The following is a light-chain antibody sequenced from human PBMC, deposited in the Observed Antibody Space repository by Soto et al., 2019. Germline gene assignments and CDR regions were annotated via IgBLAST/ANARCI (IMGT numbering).Light chain of an antibody. V-gene: IGLV2-14*01. CDR2: EVS. CDR3: SSYTSSTTLV. CDR1: SSDVGGHNY. J-gene: IGLJ1*01. Sequence: ALTQPASVSGSPGQSVTISCTGTSSDVGGHNYVSWYQQHPGKAPNLMIYEVSNRPSGVSRRFSGSKSGNTASLTISGLQAEDEADYYCSSYTSSTTLVFGTGTRSPS.